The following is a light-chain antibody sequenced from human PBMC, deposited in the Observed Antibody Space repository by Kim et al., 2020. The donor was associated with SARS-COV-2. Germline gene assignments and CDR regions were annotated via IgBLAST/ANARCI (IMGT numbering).Light chain of an antibody. Sequence: SPGESATLSRRASQSVSNYLAWYQQKPGQAPRLLIYGASNRATVFPDRFSGSGSGTDFTLTISRLEPEDFAVYYCQQYGTSPALTFGGGTKVDIK. CDR3: QQYGTSPALT. CDR1: QSVSNY. J-gene: IGKJ4*01. CDR2: GAS. V-gene: IGKV3-20*01.